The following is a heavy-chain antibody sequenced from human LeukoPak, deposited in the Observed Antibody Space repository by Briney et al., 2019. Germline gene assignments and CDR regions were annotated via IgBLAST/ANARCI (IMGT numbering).Heavy chain of an antibody. CDR2: IWTNGVNK. V-gene: IGHV3-33*06. CDR1: GLIFRRYD. J-gene: IGHJ3*02. CDR3: AKERAPFDAFDI. Sequence: GGSLRLSCAAAGLIFRRYDKLWVRHTLGKGPESVAVIWTNGVNKYYADSVKGRVTTSRDNSENTLSLQMNDLRAEDTAVYYCAKERAPFDAFDIWGPGTVV.